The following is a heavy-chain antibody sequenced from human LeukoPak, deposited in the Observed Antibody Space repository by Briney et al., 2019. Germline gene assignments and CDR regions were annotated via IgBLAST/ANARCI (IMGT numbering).Heavy chain of an antibody. V-gene: IGHV4-59*12. D-gene: IGHD2-8*01. Sequence: SETLSLTCTVSGGSISTYYWSWIRQSPGKGLECIGYIYYSGSTYYNPSLKSRVTISVDTSKNQFSLKLSSVTAADTAVYYCARGSLSPPTNDAFDIWGQGTMVTASS. CDR3: ARGSLSPPTNDAFDI. CDR2: IYYSGST. CDR1: GGSISTYY. J-gene: IGHJ3*02.